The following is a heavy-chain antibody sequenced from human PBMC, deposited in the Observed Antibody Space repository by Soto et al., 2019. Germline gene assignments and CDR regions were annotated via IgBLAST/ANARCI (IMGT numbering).Heavy chain of an antibody. CDR1: GGSISSYY. V-gene: IGHV4-4*07. CDR2: IFSTGST. CDR3: ARNSGTYYGSFDY. Sequence: QVQLQESGPGLVKPSETLSLTCTVSGGSISSYYWTWIRQPAGKGLEWIGRIFSTGSTNYDPSLKTRATMSVDTSKNHFSLKLNSVTAADTAVYFCARNSGTYYGSFDYWGQGTLVTVSS. J-gene: IGHJ4*02. D-gene: IGHD1-26*01.